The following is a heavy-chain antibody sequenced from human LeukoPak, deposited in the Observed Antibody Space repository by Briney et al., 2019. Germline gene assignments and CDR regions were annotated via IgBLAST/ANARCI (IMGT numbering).Heavy chain of an antibody. Sequence: GGSLRLSCAASKFTFSSYSMNWVRQAPGKGLEWVSSISSSSTYIYYADSVKGRFTISRDNAKNSLYLQMNSLRAEDTAVYYCARKGMVRGVIVYWGQGTLVTVSS. CDR1: KFTFSSYS. J-gene: IGHJ4*02. CDR3: ARKGMVRGVIVY. D-gene: IGHD3-10*01. CDR2: ISSSSTYI. V-gene: IGHV3-21*01.